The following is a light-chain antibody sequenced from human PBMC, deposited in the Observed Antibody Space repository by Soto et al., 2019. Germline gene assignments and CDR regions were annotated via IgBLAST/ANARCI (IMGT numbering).Light chain of an antibody. CDR2: LGS. CDR3: MQPLHIPFS. V-gene: IGKV2-28*01. CDR1: QSLLHSNGYNY. Sequence: DIVMTQSPLSLPVTPGEPASISCRSSQSLLHSNGYNYLDWYLQKPGQSPQLLISLGSNRASGVPDRVSGSGSGTEFTLKSSRVEAEDVWVYYYMQPLHIPFSFGPVTKVDIK. J-gene: IGKJ3*01.